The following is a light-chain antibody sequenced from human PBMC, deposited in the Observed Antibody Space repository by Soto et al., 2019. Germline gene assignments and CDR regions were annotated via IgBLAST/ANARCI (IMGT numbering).Light chain of an antibody. J-gene: IGKJ1*01. Sequence: AIRMTQSPSSFSASTGDRVTITCRASQGISSYLAWYQQKPGKAPKLLIYAASTLQCGVPSRFSGSGSGTDFTPTISCLQSEDFATYYCQQYYSYPHTFGQGTKVEIK. CDR1: QGISSY. CDR3: QQYYSYPHT. CDR2: AAS. V-gene: IGKV1-8*01.